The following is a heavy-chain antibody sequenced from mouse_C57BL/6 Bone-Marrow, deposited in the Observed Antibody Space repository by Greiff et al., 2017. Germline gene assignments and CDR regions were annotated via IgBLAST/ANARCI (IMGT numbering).Heavy chain of an antibody. V-gene: IGHV1-15*01. J-gene: IGHJ1*03. D-gene: IGHD1-1*01. CDR2: IDPETGGT. CDR3: TRDTTVVYWYFDV. Sequence: QVQLQQSGAELVRPGASVTLSCKASGYTFTDYEMHWVKQTPVHGLEWIGAIDPETGGTAYNQKFKGKAILTADKSSSTAYMELRSLTSEDSAFYYCTRDTTVVYWYFDVWGTGTTVTVSS. CDR1: GYTFTDYE.